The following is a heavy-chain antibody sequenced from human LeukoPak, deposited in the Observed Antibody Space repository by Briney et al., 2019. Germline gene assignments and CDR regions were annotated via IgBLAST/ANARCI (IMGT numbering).Heavy chain of an antibody. D-gene: IGHD3-22*01. V-gene: IGHV4-39*07. CDR3: ASSNFYDSSGYYLNWFDP. CDR2: IYYSGST. CDR1: GGSISSSSYY. J-gene: IGHJ5*02. Sequence: SETLSLTCTVSGGSISSSSYYWGWIRQPPGKGLEWIGSIYYSGSTYYNPSLKSRVTISVDTSKNQFSLKLSSVTAADTAVYYCASSNFYDSSGYYLNWFDPWGQGTLVTVSS.